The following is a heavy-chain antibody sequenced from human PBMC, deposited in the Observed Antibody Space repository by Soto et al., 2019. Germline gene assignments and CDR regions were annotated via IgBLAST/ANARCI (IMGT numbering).Heavy chain of an antibody. CDR1: GLSLTTSGVG. CDR2: IYWDDDK. Sequence: QITLKESGPTLAKPTQTLTLTCTFSGLSLTTSGVGVGWIRQPPGKALEWLALIYWDDDKTYNPSLKSRLTIPMDTTKHRVVLTRTNMDPVDTATYYCAHRSYSDWFDPWGQGTLGTVSS. CDR3: AHRSYSDWFDP. V-gene: IGHV2-5*02. J-gene: IGHJ5*02. D-gene: IGHD6-13*01.